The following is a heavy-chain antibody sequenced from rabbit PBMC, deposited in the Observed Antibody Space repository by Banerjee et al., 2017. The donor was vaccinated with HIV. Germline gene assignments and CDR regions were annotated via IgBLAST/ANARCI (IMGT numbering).Heavy chain of an antibody. J-gene: IGHJ4*01. V-gene: IGHV1S43*01. CDR3: TRTTMTMVINL. Sequence: VRQAPGKGLEWIGYIDPLFNNTYYATWVNGRFTISSHNAQNTLYLQMTSLTAADTATYFCTRTTMTMVINLWGQGTLVTVS. CDR2: IDPLFNNT. D-gene: IGHD2-1*01.